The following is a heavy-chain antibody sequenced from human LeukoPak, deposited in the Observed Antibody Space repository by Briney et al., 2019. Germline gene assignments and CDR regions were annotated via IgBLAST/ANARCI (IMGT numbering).Heavy chain of an antibody. J-gene: IGHJ4*02. Sequence: GASVTVSCKASGYTFTSYDISWVRQAPGQGLEWMGWISAYNGNTNYAQKLQGRVTMTTDTSTSTAHMELRSLRSDDTAVYYCARDIEEGSSSWYKRYYFDYWGQGTLVTVSS. CDR1: GYTFTSYD. CDR2: ISAYNGNT. D-gene: IGHD6-13*01. CDR3: ARDIEEGSSSWYKRYYFDY. V-gene: IGHV1-18*01.